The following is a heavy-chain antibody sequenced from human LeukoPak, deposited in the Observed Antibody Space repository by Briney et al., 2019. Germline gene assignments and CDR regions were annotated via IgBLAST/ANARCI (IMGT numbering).Heavy chain of an antibody. V-gene: IGHV3-30*02. Sequence: GGSLRLSCAASGLTFSNYGMHWVRQAPGKGLEWVAFIRYDGNNKYYADSVKGRFTISRDNSKNPLYLQMNSLRAEDTAVYYCAKDRVLRYFDWLFDLDYWGQGTLVTVSS. D-gene: IGHD3-9*01. CDR3: AKDRVLRYFDWLFDLDY. J-gene: IGHJ4*02. CDR2: IRYDGNNK. CDR1: GLTFSNYG.